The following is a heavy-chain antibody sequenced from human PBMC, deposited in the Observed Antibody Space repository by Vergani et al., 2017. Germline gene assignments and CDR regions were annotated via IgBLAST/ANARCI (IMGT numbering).Heavy chain of an antibody. CDR3: AGGGEPGGYCSGGSCYPEGWFDP. CDR2: IYTSGST. CDR1: GGSISSGSYY. J-gene: IGHJ5*02. Sequence: QVQLQESGPGLVKPSQTLSLTCTVSGGSISSGSYYWSWIRQPAGKGLEWIGRIYTSGSTNYNPSLKSRVTIAVDTSKNQFSLKLSSVTAADTAVYYCAGGGEPGGYCSGGSCYPEGWFDPWGQGTLVTVSS. V-gene: IGHV4-61*02. D-gene: IGHD2-15*01.